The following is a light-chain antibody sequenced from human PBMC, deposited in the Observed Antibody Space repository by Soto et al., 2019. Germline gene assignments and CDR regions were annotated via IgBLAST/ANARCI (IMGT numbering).Light chain of an antibody. CDR3: QKRRNWPLT. V-gene: IGKV3-11*01. Sequence: EIVLTQSPATLSLSHGERATLCCRDSHSISTALAWYQQKPGHAPRLLIYDASNTATGIPPRFSGSGSGTDFTLTISSLEPEDFAVYYCQKRRNWPLTFGGGTKVEI. J-gene: IGKJ4*02. CDR2: DAS. CDR1: HSISTA.